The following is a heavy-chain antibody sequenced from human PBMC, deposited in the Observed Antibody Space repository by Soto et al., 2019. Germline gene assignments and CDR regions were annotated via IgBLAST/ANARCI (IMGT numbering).Heavy chain of an antibody. Sequence: QVQLVQSGAEVKKPGSSVKVSCKTSGGTFGSYAISWVRQAPGQGLEWMGGIIPIFSTPNYAQKFQGRVTMTPDDSPSTAYMELRSLRSEDTAVYYCARPIQYYFDTSAQSAWFDPWGQGTLVTVSS. D-gene: IGHD3-22*01. CDR3: ARPIQYYFDTSAQSAWFDP. CDR2: IIPIFSTP. V-gene: IGHV1-69*05. CDR1: GGTFGSYA. J-gene: IGHJ5*02.